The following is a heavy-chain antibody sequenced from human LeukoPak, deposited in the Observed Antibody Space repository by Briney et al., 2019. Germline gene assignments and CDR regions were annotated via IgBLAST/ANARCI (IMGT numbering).Heavy chain of an antibody. D-gene: IGHD2/OR15-2a*01. Sequence: PGGSLRLSCAASGFTFSNSWMHWLRQAPGKGLEWVANIKEDGTEKCYGDSVKGRFTISRDNGKNSLYLQMNSLTIEDTAVYYCAKPNSRWGQGTLVTVSS. CDR1: GFTFSNSW. J-gene: IGHJ4*02. V-gene: IGHV3-7*01. CDR2: IKEDGTEK. CDR3: AKPNSR.